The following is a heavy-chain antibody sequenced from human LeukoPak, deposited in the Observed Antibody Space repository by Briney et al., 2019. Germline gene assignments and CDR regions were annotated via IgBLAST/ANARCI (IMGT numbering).Heavy chain of an antibody. CDR3: ARLSYKEYSSSSRGDY. D-gene: IGHD6-6*01. CDR1: GGTFSSYA. V-gene: IGHV1-69*13. Sequence: SVKVSCKASGGTFSSYAISWVRQATGQGLEWVGGIIPIFGPANYAQKFQGRVTITADESTSTAYMELSSLRSEDTAVYYCARLSYKEYSSSSRGDYWGQGTLVTVSS. CDR2: IIPIFGPA. J-gene: IGHJ4*02.